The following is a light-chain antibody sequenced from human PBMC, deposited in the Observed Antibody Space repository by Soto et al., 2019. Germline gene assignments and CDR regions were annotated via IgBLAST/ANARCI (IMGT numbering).Light chain of an antibody. CDR1: SSDVWSYNL. CDR2: EGS. J-gene: IGLJ3*02. CDR3: FSYAGSSTNWG. Sequence: QSALTQPASVSGSPGQSITISCTGTSSDVWSYNLASWYQQHPGKAPKLMIYEGSKRPSGVSNRFSDSKSGNTASLTISGLQAGDEADYYCFSYAGSSTNWGFGGGTKLTVL. V-gene: IGLV2-23*01.